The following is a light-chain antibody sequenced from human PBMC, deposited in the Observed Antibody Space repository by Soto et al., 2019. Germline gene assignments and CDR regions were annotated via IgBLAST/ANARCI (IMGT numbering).Light chain of an antibody. CDR2: LDSDGSH. CDR3: QTWGTGIHVV. V-gene: IGLV4-69*01. Sequence: QSVLTQSPSASASLGASVKLTCTLSSGHSSYAIAWHQQQPEKGPRYLMKLDSDGSHTKGDAIPDRFSGSSSGPERYLTISSLQSEDEADYYCQTWGTGIHVVFGGGTKVTVL. J-gene: IGLJ2*01. CDR1: SGHSSYA.